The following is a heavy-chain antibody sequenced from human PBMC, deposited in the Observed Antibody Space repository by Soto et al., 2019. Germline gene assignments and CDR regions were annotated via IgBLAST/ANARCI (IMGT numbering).Heavy chain of an antibody. CDR1: GFTFDDYA. J-gene: IGHJ2*01. D-gene: IGHD6-19*01. CDR3: AKIGEAVAGRKWYFDL. Sequence: EVQLLESGGGLVQPGRSLRLSCAASGFTFDDYAMHWVRQAPGKGLEWGSGIRWNSGSIGYADSVKGRFTISRDNAKNSLYLQMNSLRAEDTALYYWAKIGEAVAGRKWYFDLWGRGTLVTVSS. V-gene: IGHV3-9*01. CDR2: IRWNSGSI.